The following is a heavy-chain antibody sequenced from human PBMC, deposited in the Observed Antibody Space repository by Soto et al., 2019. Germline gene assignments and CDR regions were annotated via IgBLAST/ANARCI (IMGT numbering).Heavy chain of an antibody. CDR2: ISGSGVDT. CDR3: AKGGLLPRANRWF. Sequence: PGGSLRLSCAASGFTFRNYPMTWVRQAPGKGLDWVSTISGSGVDTYYPDSAKGRVTISRDNSKNTLYLQINSLRAEDTAVYCCAKGGLLPRANRWFWGQGTLVTVSS. V-gene: IGHV3-23*01. D-gene: IGHD2-2*01. CDR1: GFTFRNYP. J-gene: IGHJ4*02.